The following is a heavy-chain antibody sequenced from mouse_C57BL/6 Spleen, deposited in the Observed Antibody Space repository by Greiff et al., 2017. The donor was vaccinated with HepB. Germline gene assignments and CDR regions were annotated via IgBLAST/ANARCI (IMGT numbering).Heavy chain of an antibody. Sequence: QVQLQQPGAELVMPGASVKLSCKASGYTFTSYWMHWVKQRPGQGLEWIGEIDPSDSYTNYNQKFKGKSTFTVDKSSSTAYMQLSSLTSEDSAVYYCARCPYGYQAWFAYWGQGTLVTVSA. J-gene: IGHJ3*01. CDR3: ARCPYGYQAWFAY. CDR2: IDPSDSYT. D-gene: IGHD2-2*01. CDR1: GYTFTSYW. V-gene: IGHV1-69*01.